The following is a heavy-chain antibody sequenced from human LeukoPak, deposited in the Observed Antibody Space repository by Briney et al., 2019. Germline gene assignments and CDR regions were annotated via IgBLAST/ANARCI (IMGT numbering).Heavy chain of an antibody. V-gene: IGHV3-48*03. CDR3: ASEAATILDY. J-gene: IGHJ4*02. CDR2: ISSSGRTI. Sequence: GGALRLSCAGSGCTFSRYEMNGVGQARGKGGEGVAYISSSGRTIYYADSVKGRFTISTDNAKNSLYLQLNSLRAEATAVYYCASEAATILDYWGQGTLVTVSS. CDR1: GCTFSRYE. D-gene: IGHD5-12*01.